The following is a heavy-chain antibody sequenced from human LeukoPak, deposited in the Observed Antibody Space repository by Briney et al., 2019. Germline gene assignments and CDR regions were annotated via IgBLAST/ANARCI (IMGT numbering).Heavy chain of an antibody. CDR3: ASGYSGYDYFDY. Sequence: GGSLRLSCAASGFTFSSYGMPWVRQAPGKGLEWVAVIWYDGSNKYYADSVRGRFTISRDNSKNTLYLQMNSLRAEDTAVYYCASGYSGYDYFDYWGQGTLVTVSS. CDR1: GFTFSSYG. J-gene: IGHJ4*02. D-gene: IGHD5-12*01. CDR2: IWYDGSNK. V-gene: IGHV3-33*01.